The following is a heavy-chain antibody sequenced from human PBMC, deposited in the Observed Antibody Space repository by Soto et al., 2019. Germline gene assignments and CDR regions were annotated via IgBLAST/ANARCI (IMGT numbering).Heavy chain of an antibody. CDR1: GYTFTSYA. J-gene: IGHJ3*02. CDR2: INAGNGNT. V-gene: IGHV1-3*01. Sequence: ASLKVSCKASGYTFTSYAMHWVRQAPGERLEWMGWINAGNGNTKYSQKFQGRVTITRDTSASTAYMELSSLRSEDTAVYYCARDYYDSSGYSRPFDIWGQGTMVTVSS. CDR3: ARDYYDSSGYSRPFDI. D-gene: IGHD3-22*01.